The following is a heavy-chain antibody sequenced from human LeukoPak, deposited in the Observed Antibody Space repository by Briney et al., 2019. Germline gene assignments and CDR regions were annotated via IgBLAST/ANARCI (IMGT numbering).Heavy chain of an antibody. Sequence: PGGSLRLSCAASGFTFSSYGMHWVRQAPGKGLEWVAFIRYDGSNKYYADSVKGRFTISRDNSKNTLYLQMNSLRAEDTAVYYCAKVEYYYDSSGYYPLDYWGQGTLVTVSS. J-gene: IGHJ4*02. CDR3: AKVEYYYDSSGYYPLDY. D-gene: IGHD3-22*01. V-gene: IGHV3-30*02. CDR1: GFTFSSYG. CDR2: IRYDGSNK.